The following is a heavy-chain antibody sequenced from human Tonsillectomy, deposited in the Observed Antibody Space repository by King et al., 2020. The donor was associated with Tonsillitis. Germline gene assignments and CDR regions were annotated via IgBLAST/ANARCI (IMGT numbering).Heavy chain of an antibody. D-gene: IGHD6-19*01. CDR2: ISWNSGSI. CDR3: APTSGWYGSDAFDI. J-gene: IGHJ3*02. CDR1: GFTFDDYA. Sequence: QLVQSGGGLVQPCRSLRLSCAASGFTFDDYAMHWVRQAPGKGLEWVSGISWNSGSIGYADSVKGRFTISRDNAKNSLYLQMNSLRAEDTALYYCAPTSGWYGSDAFDIWGQGTMVTVSS. V-gene: IGHV3-9*01.